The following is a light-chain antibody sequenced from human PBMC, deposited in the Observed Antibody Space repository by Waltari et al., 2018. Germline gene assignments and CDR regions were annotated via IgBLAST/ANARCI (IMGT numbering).Light chain of an antibody. J-gene: IGLJ2*01. V-gene: IGLV2-14*03. CDR3: TSFTSSSTIV. CDR2: DVN. Sequence: QSALTQPAPVSGSPGQSIPISCTGSSSDVGGYTYVSWYQQHPGKAPKLLISDVNKRPSGVSNRFSGSKSDNTASLTISGLQAEDEAHYYCTSFTSSSTIVFGGGTKLTVL. CDR1: SSDVGGYTY.